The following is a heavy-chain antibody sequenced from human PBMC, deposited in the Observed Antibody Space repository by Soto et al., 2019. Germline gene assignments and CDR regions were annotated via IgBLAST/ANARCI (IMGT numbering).Heavy chain of an antibody. CDR1: GFTFSNAW. D-gene: IGHD3-3*01. Sequence: EVQLVESGGGLVKPGGSLRLSCAASGFTFSNAWMSWVRQAPGKGLEWVGRIKSKTDVGTTDYDAPVKGRFTISRDDSKNTLYLQMNSLKTEDTAVYYCTTEYYDFWSGYIIDYWGQGTLVTVSS. J-gene: IGHJ4*02. V-gene: IGHV3-15*01. CDR3: TTEYYDFWSGYIIDY. CDR2: IKSKTDVGTT.